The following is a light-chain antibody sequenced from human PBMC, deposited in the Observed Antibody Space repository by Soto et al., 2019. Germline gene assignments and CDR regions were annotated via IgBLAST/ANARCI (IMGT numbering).Light chain of an antibody. V-gene: IGLV2-14*01. J-gene: IGLJ3*02. CDR1: SSDIGGYNY. CDR2: EVS. Sequence: QSALTQPASVSGSPGQSITISCTGTSSDIGGYNYVSWYQQHPGKALQLMIYEVSHRPSGVSNRFSGSKSVNTASLTISGLQAEDEADYYCSSYTSSSSWVFGGGTKLTVL. CDR3: SSYTSSSSWV.